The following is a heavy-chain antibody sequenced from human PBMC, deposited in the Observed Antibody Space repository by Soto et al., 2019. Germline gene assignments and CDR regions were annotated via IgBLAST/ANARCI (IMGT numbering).Heavy chain of an antibody. V-gene: IGHV3-21*01. D-gene: IGHD3-3*01. Sequence: VGSLRLSCAASGFTFSSNSMNWVRQAPGKGLEWVSSISSSSSYIYYADSVKGRFTISRDNAKNSLYLQMNSLRAEDTAVYYCARSGILEWSNYFDYWGQGTLVTVSS. CDR3: ARSGILEWSNYFDY. CDR2: ISSSSSYI. CDR1: GFTFSSNS. J-gene: IGHJ4*02.